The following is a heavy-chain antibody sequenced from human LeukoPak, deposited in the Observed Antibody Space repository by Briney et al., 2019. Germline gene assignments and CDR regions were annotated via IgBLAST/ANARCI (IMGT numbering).Heavy chain of an antibody. CDR3: SRHEALPGDY. V-gene: IGHV3-74*01. CDR1: GFTFRTYW. J-gene: IGHJ4*02. D-gene: IGHD2-2*01. CDR2: INSDGSST. Sequence: GGSLRLSCAASGFTFRTYWMHWVRQAPGKGLVWVSRINSDGSSTRYADSVKGRFTISRDDSKNTAFLQMNSLKTEDTAVYYCSRHEALPGDYWGQGTQVTVSS.